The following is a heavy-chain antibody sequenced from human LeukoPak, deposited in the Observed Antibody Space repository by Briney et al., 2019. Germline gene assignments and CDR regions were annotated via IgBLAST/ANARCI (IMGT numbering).Heavy chain of an antibody. Sequence: GGSLRLSCTVSGFTVSSNSMSWVRQAPGKGLEWVSFIYSDNTHYSDSVKGRFTISRDNSKNTLYLQMNSLRAEDTAVYYCARRVGGGSGSYYNSPFPLGWFDPWGQGTLVTVSS. CDR2: IYSDNT. D-gene: IGHD3-10*01. CDR1: GFTVSSNS. J-gene: IGHJ5*02. CDR3: ARRVGGGSGSYYNSPFPLGWFDP. V-gene: IGHV3-53*01.